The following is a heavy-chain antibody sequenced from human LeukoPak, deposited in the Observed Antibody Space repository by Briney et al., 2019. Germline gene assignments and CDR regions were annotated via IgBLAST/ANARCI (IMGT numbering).Heavy chain of an antibody. D-gene: IGHD3-3*01. Sequence: SETLSLTCAVYGGSFSGYYWSWIRQPPGKGLEWIGEINHSGSTNYNPSLKSRVTISVDTSKNQFSLKLSSVTAADTAVYYCARGKYDLWSGYLGFYWFDPWGQGTLVTVSS. CDR2: INHSGST. V-gene: IGHV4-34*01. CDR1: GGSFSGYY. J-gene: IGHJ5*02. CDR3: ARGKYDLWSGYLGFYWFDP.